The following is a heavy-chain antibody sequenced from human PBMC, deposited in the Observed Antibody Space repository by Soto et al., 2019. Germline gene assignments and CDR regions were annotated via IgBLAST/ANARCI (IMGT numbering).Heavy chain of an antibody. V-gene: IGHV3-21*01. CDR2: ISSSSSYI. Sequence: GSLRLSCAASGFTFSSYSMNWVRQAPGKGLEWVSSISSSSSYIYYADSAKGRFTISRDNAKNSLYLQMNSLRAEDTAVYYCATTGTPALRYYYYGMDVWGQGTTVTVSS. D-gene: IGHD1-1*01. J-gene: IGHJ6*02. CDR3: ATTGTPALRYYYYGMDV. CDR1: GFTFSSYS.